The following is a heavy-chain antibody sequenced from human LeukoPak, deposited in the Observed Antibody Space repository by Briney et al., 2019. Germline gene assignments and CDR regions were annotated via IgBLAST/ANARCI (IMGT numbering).Heavy chain of an antibody. CDR1: GFTFSSYS. D-gene: IGHD4-17*01. Sequence: GGSLRLSCAASGFTFSSYSMNWVRQAPGKGLEWVANIKQDGSEKYYVDSVKGRFTISRDNSKNSLYLQVNSPRAEDTAVYYCARAVSDYGDYAFCDCWGQGTLVTVSS. CDR3: ARAVSDYGDYAFCDC. J-gene: IGHJ4*02. V-gene: IGHV3-7*01. CDR2: IKQDGSEK.